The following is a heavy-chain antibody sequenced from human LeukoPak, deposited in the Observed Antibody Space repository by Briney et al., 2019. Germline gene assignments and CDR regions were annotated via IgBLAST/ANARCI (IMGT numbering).Heavy chain of an antibody. V-gene: IGHV4-59*12. J-gene: IGHJ4*02. CDR3: ARGATTADY. CDR1: GGSISSYY. Sequence: SETLSLTCTVSGGSISSYYWSWIRQPPGKGLEWIGYIYYSGTTNYTPSLKSRVTISVDTSKNQFSLKLSSVTAADTAVYYCARGATTADYWGQGTLVTVSS. CDR2: IYYSGTT. D-gene: IGHD4-17*01.